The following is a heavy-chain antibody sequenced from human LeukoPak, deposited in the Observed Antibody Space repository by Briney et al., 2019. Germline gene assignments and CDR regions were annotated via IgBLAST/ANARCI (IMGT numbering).Heavy chain of an antibody. CDR1: GYIFTSYG. Sequence: GASVKVSCKASGYIFTSYGINWVRQAPGEGLEWMGWISGYYGNTNYAQKLKGRVTMTTDTSTSTAYMELRSLRSDDTAEYYCARSPGIGAAGTVDYWGQGTLVTVSS. J-gene: IGHJ4*02. D-gene: IGHD6-13*01. CDR2: ISGYYGNT. CDR3: ARSPGIGAAGTVDY. V-gene: IGHV1-18*01.